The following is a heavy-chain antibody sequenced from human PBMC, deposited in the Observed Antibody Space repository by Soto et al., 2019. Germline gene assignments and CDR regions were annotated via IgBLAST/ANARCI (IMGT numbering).Heavy chain of an antibody. CDR2: ISGDGGST. Sequence: GGSLRLSCAASGFTFDDYAMHWVRQAPGKGLEWVSLISGDGGSTYYADSVKGRFTISRDNSKNSLYLQMNSLRTEDAAFYYCAKDIAVAVTAFDIWGQGTMVTVSS. CDR1: GFTFDDYA. D-gene: IGHD6-19*01. J-gene: IGHJ3*02. CDR3: AKDIAVAVTAFDI. V-gene: IGHV3-43*02.